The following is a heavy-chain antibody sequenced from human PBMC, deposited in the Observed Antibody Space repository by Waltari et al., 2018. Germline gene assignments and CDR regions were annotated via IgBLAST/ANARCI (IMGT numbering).Heavy chain of an antibody. J-gene: IGHJ4*02. CDR2: SNHSGST. D-gene: IGHD1-1*01. Sequence: QVQLQQWGAGLLKPSETLSLTCAVYGGSFSGYYWSWIRPPPGKVLEWIWESNHSGSTNYNPSLKSRVTISVDTSKNQFSLKLSSVTAADTAVYYCARPGELEHHYYFDYWGQGTLVTVSS. CDR1: GGSFSGYY. V-gene: IGHV4-34*01. CDR3: ARPGELEHHYYFDY.